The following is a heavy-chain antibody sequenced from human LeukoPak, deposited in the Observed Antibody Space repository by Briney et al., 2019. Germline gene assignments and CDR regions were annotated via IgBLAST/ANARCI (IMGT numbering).Heavy chain of an antibody. CDR2: INHSGST. D-gene: IGHD2/OR15-2a*01. Sequence: SETLSLTCAVYGGSFSGYYWSWIRQPPGKGLEWIGEINHSGSTNYNPSLKSRVTISVDTSKNQFSLKLSSVTAADTAVYYCARLKESLSLYYIDYWGQGTLVTVSS. CDR3: ARLKESLSLYYIDY. V-gene: IGHV4-34*01. CDR1: GGSFSGYY. J-gene: IGHJ4*02.